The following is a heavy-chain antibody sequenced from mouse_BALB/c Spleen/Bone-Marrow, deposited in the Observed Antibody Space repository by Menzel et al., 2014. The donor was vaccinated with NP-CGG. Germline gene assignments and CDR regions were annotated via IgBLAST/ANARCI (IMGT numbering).Heavy chain of an antibody. V-gene: IGHV4-1*02. CDR1: GFDFSRYW. CDR2: INPDSSTI. CDR3: ARPGYYGYQDV. D-gene: IGHD1-2*01. Sequence: EVQLVESGGGLVQPGGSLKLSCAASGFDFSRYWMTWVRQAPGKGLEWIGEINPDSSTIDYTPSLKEKFIISRDNAKNTLYLQMSKVRSEDTALYYCARPGYYGYQDVWGAGTTVTVSS. J-gene: IGHJ1*01.